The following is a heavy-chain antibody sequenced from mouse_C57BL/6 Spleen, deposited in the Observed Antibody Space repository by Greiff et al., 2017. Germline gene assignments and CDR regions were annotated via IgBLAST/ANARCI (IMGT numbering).Heavy chain of an antibody. CDR3: ARGGYFDV. Sequence: QVQLQQSGAELVMPGASVKLSCKASGYTFTSYWMHWVKQRPGQGLEWIGEIDPSDSYTNYNQKFKGKATLTADKSSSTAYMQLSSLTSEDSAVYFCARGGYFDVWGTGTTVTVSS. J-gene: IGHJ1*03. CDR1: GYTFTSYW. V-gene: IGHV1-69*01. CDR2: IDPSDSYT.